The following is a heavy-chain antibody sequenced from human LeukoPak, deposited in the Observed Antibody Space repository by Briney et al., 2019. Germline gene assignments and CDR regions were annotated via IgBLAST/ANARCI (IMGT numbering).Heavy chain of an antibody. J-gene: IGHJ5*02. CDR3: ARDRRGPAAANWFDP. Sequence: SETLSLTCTVSGGSISSYYWSWIRQPAGKGLEWIGRIYTSGSTNYNPSLKSRVTMSVDTSKNQFSLKLSSVTAADTAVYYCARDRRGPAAANWFDPWGQGTLVTVSS. CDR2: IYTSGST. D-gene: IGHD6-13*01. V-gene: IGHV4-4*07. CDR1: GGSISSYY.